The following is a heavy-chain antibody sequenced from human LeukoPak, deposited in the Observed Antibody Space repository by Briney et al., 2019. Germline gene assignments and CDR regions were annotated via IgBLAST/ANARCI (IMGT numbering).Heavy chain of an antibody. Sequence: SETLSLTCAVYGGSFSGYYWSWIRQPPGKGLEWIGETNHSGSTNYNPSLKSRVTISVDTSKNQFSLKLSSVTAADTAVYYCARVTVVTHGTDYWGQGALVTVSS. CDR1: GGSFSGYY. V-gene: IGHV4-34*01. J-gene: IGHJ4*02. D-gene: IGHD4-23*01. CDR2: TNHSGST. CDR3: ARVTVVTHGTDY.